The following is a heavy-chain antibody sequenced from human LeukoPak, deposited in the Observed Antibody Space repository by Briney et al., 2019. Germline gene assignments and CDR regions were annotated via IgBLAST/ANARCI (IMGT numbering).Heavy chain of an antibody. J-gene: IGHJ3*02. CDR3: AGGGVISLVGAFDI. CDR2: INPSSGGT. D-gene: IGHD3-22*01. CDR1: GYTFSSYY. Sequence: ASVKVSCTASGYTFSSYYMHWVRQAPGQGLEWMGWINPSSGGTNYAQKFQGRVTMTRDTSISTAYMELSRLRSDDTAVYYCAGGGVISLVGAFDIWGQGTMVTVSS. V-gene: IGHV1-2*02.